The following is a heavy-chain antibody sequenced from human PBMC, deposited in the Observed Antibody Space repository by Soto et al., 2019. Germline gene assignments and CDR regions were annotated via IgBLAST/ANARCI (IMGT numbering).Heavy chain of an antibody. CDR3: ARVYHSWFDP. Sequence: VSVKVSCKASGYTFTSYYMHCVRQAPGQGLEWMGIINPSGGSTSYAQKFQGRVTMTRDTSTSTVYMELSSLRSEDTAVYYCARVYHSWFDPWGQGTLVTVSS. J-gene: IGHJ5*02. CDR1: GYTFTSYY. V-gene: IGHV1-46*01. CDR2: INPSGGST. D-gene: IGHD2-2*02.